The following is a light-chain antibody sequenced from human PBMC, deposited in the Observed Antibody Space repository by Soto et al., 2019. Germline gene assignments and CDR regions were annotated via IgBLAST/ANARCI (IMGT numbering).Light chain of an antibody. CDR2: WAS. CDR1: RTLFYPSNTKTY. V-gene: IGKV4-1*01. J-gene: IGKJ2*01. Sequence: DIVMTQSPDSLAVSLGERATINCKSNRTLFYPSNTKTYLAWYQQKAGQPPKLLIYWASMRESGVPDRFSGSGSGTDFTRTISSLQAEEVAIVYCQQYYNTPYTFGQGTKLEIK. CDR3: QQYYNTPYT.